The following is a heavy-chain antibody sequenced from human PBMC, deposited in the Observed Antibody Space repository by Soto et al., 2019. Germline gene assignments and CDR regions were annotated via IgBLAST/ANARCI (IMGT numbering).Heavy chain of an antibody. CDR2: ISGSGGST. CDR1: GFTFSSYA. Sequence: GGSLRLSCAVSGFTFSSYAMSWVRQAPGKGLEWVSAISGSGGSTYYADSVKGRFTISRDNSKNTLYLQMNSLRAEDTAVYYCAKFRDSSGWFSAFDIWGQGTMVTVSS. CDR3: AKFRDSSGWFSAFDI. V-gene: IGHV3-23*01. J-gene: IGHJ3*02. D-gene: IGHD6-19*01.